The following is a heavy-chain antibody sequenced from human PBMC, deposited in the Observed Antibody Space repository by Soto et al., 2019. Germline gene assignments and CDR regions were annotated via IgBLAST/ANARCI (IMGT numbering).Heavy chain of an antibody. CDR1: AYSFTNYY. CDR2: INPNSGTT. CDR3: ARGSFDP. J-gene: IGHJ5*02. Sequence: ASVKVSCKASAYSFTNYYIHWVRQAPGQGLEWVGKINPNSGTTSYAQKFQGRVTVIKDTSTSTVYMELSSLRSEDTAVYYCARGSFDPWGQGTLVTVSS. V-gene: IGHV1-46*01.